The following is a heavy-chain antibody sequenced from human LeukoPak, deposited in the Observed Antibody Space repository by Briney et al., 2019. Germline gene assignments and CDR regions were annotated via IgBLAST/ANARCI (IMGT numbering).Heavy chain of an antibody. CDR2: INPSGSST. D-gene: IGHD1-14*01. CDR1: GYSFTSHY. V-gene: IGHV1-46*01. J-gene: IGHJ6*03. Sequence: ASVKVSCKASGYSFTSHYMHWVRQAPGQGLEWLGLINPSGSSTLYAQKFQGRVTMTRDTSTSTVYMELCSLRSEDTAVYYCARSSGRSPNRDYMDVWGKGTTVTISS. CDR3: ARSSGRSPNRDYMDV.